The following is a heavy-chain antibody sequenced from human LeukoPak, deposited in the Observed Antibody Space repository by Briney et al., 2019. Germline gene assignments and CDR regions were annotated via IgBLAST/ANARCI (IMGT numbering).Heavy chain of an antibody. CDR1: GGSISSGSYY. D-gene: IGHD3-10*01. CDR3: ASTIGDGSGSYYPFDY. Sequence: SETLSLTCTVSGGSISSGSYYWSWIRQPAGKGLEWIGRIYTSGSTNYNPSLKSRVTISVDTSKNQFSLKLSPVTAADTAVYYCASTIGDGSGSYYPFDYWGQGTLVTVSS. CDR2: IYTSGST. J-gene: IGHJ4*02. V-gene: IGHV4-61*02.